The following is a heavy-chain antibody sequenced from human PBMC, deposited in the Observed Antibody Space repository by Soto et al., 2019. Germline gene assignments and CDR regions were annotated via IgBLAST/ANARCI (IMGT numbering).Heavy chain of an antibody. V-gene: IGHV3-30-3*01. Sequence: QVQLVESGGGVVQPGRSLRLSCAASGFTFSSYAMHWVRQAPGKGLEWVAVISYDGSNKYYADSVKGRFTISRDNSKNTLYLQMNSLRAEDTAVYYCARDRLGVVIKGGFDYWGQGTLVTVSS. CDR3: ARDRLGVVIKGGFDY. CDR2: ISYDGSNK. D-gene: IGHD3-22*01. J-gene: IGHJ4*02. CDR1: GFTFSSYA.